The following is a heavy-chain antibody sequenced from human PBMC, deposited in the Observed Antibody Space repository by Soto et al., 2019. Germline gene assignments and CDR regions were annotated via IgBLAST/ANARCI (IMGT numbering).Heavy chain of an antibody. CDR1: GFSLTTSGVG. J-gene: IGHJ4*02. CDR3: AHRQGASGFDY. Sequence: QITLKESGPTLVKPTQTLTLTCTFSGFSLTTSGVGVGWIRQPPGKALDWLAVIFWDDDKRYSPSLKSRLTXTXXTSKTQVLLTVTHTDPVDTATSYCAHRQGASGFDYWGQRTLVTVSS. D-gene: IGHD6-19*01. V-gene: IGHV2-5*02. CDR2: IFWDDDK.